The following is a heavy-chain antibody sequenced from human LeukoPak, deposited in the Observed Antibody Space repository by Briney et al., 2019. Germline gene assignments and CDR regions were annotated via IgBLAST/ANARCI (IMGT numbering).Heavy chain of an antibody. J-gene: IGHJ5*02. D-gene: IGHD2-2*01. V-gene: IGHV1-69*13. CDR3: ARDGVSYQLLSQFDP. Sequence: ASVKVSCKASGYTFTSYGISWVRQAPGQGLEWMGGIIPIFGTANYAQKFQGRVTITADESTSTAYMELSSLRSEDTAVYYCARDGVSYQLLSQFDPWGQGTLVTVSS. CDR1: GYTFTSYG. CDR2: IIPIFGTA.